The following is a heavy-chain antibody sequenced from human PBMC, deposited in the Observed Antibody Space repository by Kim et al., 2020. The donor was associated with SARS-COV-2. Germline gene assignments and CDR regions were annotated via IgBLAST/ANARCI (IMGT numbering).Heavy chain of an antibody. J-gene: IGHJ3*02. V-gene: IGHV3-53*01. CDR1: GFTVSSNY. Sequence: GGSLRLSCAASGFTVSSNYINWVRQAPGKGLEWVSVIYSGGNTYYADSVNGRFTLSRDNSKNTVFLQMNSLRAEDTAMYYCAGGQWLATGPDIWGQGTMVTVSS. D-gene: IGHD6-19*01. CDR3: AGGQWLATGPDI. CDR2: IYSGGNT.